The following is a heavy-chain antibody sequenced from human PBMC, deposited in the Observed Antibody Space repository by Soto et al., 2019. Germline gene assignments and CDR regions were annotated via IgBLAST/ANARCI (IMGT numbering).Heavy chain of an antibody. CDR3: ARYAYNGDCSSTSCYLSNWFDP. J-gene: IGHJ5*02. CDR2: IIPILGIA. D-gene: IGHD2-2*03. CDR1: GGTFSSYT. Sequence: QVQLVQSGAEVKKPGSSVKVSCKASGGTFSSYTISWVRHAPGQGLEWMGRIIPILGIANYAQKFQGRVTITEDKSTGTANMALGSLRCEDTAVYYCARYAYNGDCSSTSCYLSNWFDPWGQGTLVTVSS. V-gene: IGHV1-69*02.